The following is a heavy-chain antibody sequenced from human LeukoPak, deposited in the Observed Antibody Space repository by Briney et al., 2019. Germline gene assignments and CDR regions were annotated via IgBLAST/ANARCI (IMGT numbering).Heavy chain of an antibody. CDR3: ATDIICSSTSCPSFDY. CDR2: FDPEDGET. D-gene: IGHD2-2*01. V-gene: IGHV1-24*01. J-gene: IGHJ4*02. CDR1: GYTLTELS. Sequence: ASVKVSCKVSGYTLTELSMHWVRQAPGKGLEWMGGFDPEDGETIYAQKFQGRVTMTEDTSTDTAYMELSSLRSEDTAVYYCATDIICSSTSCPSFDYWGQGTLVTVSS.